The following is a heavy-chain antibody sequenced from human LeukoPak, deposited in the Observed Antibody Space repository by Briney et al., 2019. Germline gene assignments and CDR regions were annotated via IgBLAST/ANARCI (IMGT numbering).Heavy chain of an antibody. J-gene: IGHJ4*02. D-gene: IGHD1-26*01. V-gene: IGHV1-18*01. Sequence: ASVKVSCKASGYTFSNSGISWVRQAPGQGLEWMGWINPYKGNTNYAQKFQGRVTMTTDTSTSTAYMELRSLRSDDTAVYYCAREEGVGATVFDYWGQGTLVTVSS. CDR3: AREEGVGATVFDY. CDR1: GYTFSNSG. CDR2: INPYKGNT.